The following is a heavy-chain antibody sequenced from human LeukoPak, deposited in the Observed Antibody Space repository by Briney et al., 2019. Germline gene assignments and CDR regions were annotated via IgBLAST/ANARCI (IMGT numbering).Heavy chain of an antibody. Sequence: GGSLRLSCAASGFTFGSYSMNWVRQAPGKGLEWVSSISSSSGYVYYADSVRGRFTISRDNAKNSLYLQMDSLRVEDTAVYYCARDLRGHPVAGIYYYYYMDVWGKGTTVTISS. CDR1: GFTFGSYS. V-gene: IGHV3-21*01. D-gene: IGHD6-19*01. CDR3: ARDLRGHPVAGIYYYYYMDV. CDR2: ISSSSGYV. J-gene: IGHJ6*03.